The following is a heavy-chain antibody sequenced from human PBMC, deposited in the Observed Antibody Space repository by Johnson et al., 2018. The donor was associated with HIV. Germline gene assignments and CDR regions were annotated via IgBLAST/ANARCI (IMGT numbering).Heavy chain of an antibody. V-gene: IGHV3-15*01. Sequence: MQLVESGGGLVKTGGSLRLSCAASGFTFSNAWMSWVRQAPGKGLEWVGRIKSKTDGGTTDYAAPVKGRFTISRDDSKNTLYLQMNSLKTEDTAVYYCTTDPPGMSSTSERDAFDIWGQGTMVTVSS. CDR3: TTDPPGMSSTSERDAFDI. CDR2: IKSKTDGGTT. J-gene: IGHJ3*02. D-gene: IGHD2-2*01. CDR1: GFTFSNAW.